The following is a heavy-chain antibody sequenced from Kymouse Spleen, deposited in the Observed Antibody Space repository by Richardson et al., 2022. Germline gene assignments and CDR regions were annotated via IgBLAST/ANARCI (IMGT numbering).Heavy chain of an antibody. D-gene: IGHD1-7*01. J-gene: IGHJ6*02. V-gene: IGHV4-34*01. CDR1: GGSFSGYY. CDR3: ARGRTGTTNYYYYGMDV. Sequence: QVQLQQWGAGLLKPSETLSLTCAVYGGSFSGYYWSWIRQPPGKGLEWIGEINHSGSTNYNPSLKSRVTISVDTSKNQFSLKLSSVTAADTAVYYCARGRTGTTNYYYYGMDVWGQGTTVTVSS. CDR2: INHSGST.